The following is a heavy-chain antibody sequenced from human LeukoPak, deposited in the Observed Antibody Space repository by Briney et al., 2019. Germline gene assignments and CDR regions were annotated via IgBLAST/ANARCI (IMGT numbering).Heavy chain of an antibody. Sequence: GGSLRLSCAASAFRFSSYWMTWVRQAPGKGLEWVANINQDGSEQYYVDSVKGRFTISRDNAKNSLYLQMNSPRVEDTAEYYCTREAGYSGYDPGTNYWGQGTLVTVSS. CDR1: AFRFSSYW. J-gene: IGHJ4*02. D-gene: IGHD5-12*01. V-gene: IGHV3-7*01. CDR3: TREAGYSGYDPGTNY. CDR2: INQDGSEQ.